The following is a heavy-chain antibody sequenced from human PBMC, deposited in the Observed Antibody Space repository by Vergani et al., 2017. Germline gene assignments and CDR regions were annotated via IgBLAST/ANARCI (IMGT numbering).Heavy chain of an antibody. Sequence: QVQLQQWGAGLLKPSETLSLTCAVYGGSFSGYYWSWIRQPPGKGLEWIGEINHSGSTNYNPSLNSRVTISVDTSKNQFSLKLSSVTAADTAVYYCARGQVAAAGIGFYYYYYGMDVWGQGTTVTVSS. V-gene: IGHV4-34*01. J-gene: IGHJ6*02. CDR2: INHSGST. CDR1: GGSFSGYY. D-gene: IGHD6-13*01. CDR3: ARGQVAAAGIGFYYYYYGMDV.